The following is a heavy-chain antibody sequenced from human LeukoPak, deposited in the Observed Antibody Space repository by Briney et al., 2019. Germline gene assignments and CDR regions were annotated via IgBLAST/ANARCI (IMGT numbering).Heavy chain of an antibody. Sequence: SETLSLTCAVYGGSYSGYYWSWIRQPPGKGLEWIGEINHSGSTNYNPSLKSRVTISVDTSKNQFSLKLSSVTAADTAVYYCATRPDIAAAGPGWFDPWGQGTLVTVSS. CDR2: INHSGST. CDR3: ATRPDIAAAGPGWFDP. D-gene: IGHD6-13*01. J-gene: IGHJ5*02. V-gene: IGHV4-34*01. CDR1: GGSYSGYY.